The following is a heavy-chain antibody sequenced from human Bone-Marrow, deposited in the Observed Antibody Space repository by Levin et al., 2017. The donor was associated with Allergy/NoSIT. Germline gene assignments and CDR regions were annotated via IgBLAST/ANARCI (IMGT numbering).Heavy chain of an antibody. J-gene: IGHJ6*02. CDR2: ISSSSGSL. D-gene: IGHD4-17*01. Sequence: GGSLRLSCVASGFSFSRYPMNWVRQAPGKGLEWISYISSSSGSLYYADSVKGRFTISRDNAKNSLYLQMNGLRAEDTAVYYCAKDDWTVTPTPEYYYYGMDVWGQGTTVTVSS. V-gene: IGHV3-48*01. CDR3: AKDDWTVTPTPEYYYYGMDV. CDR1: GFSFSRYP.